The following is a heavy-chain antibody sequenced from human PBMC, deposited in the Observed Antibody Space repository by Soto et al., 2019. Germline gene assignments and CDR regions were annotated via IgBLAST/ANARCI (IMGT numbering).Heavy chain of an antibody. J-gene: IGHJ4*02. CDR1: GGSFSGYY. CDR3: ARGRRRITIFGVVLFYFDY. Sequence: SETLSLTCAVYGGSFSGYYWSWIRQPPGKGLEWIGEINHSGSTNYNPSLKSRVTISVDTSKNQFSLKPSSVTAADTAVYYCARGRRRITIFGVVLFYFDYWGQGTLVTVSS. D-gene: IGHD3-3*01. V-gene: IGHV4-34*01. CDR2: INHSGST.